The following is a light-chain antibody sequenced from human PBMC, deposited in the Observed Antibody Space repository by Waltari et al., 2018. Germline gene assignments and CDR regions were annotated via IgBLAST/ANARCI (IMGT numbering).Light chain of an antibody. V-gene: IGLV2-14*03. CDR2: DVI. CDR1: SSDIGGYNY. CDR3: TSYESGGTWV. J-gene: IGLJ3*02. Sequence: QSALTQPASVSGSPGQSTTIPCTGTSSDIGGYNYVSWYQQHPGKAPKVMIYDVIKRPSGVSNRFSGSKSGNTASLTISGLQADDEADYYCTSYESGGTWVFGGGTKVTV.